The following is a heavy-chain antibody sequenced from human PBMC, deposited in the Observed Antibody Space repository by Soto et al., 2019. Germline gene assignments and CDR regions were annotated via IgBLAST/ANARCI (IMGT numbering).Heavy chain of an antibody. Sequence: HEESRKISCKGSGYSFTNYYIAWVRQLPGKGLEWMGIINPGDSDTRYNPSFQGQVTMSADKPISTAYLQWGSLQASDTAMYYCALSYLIESASSETYMVVWGE. CDR3: ALSYLIESASSETYMVV. D-gene: IGHD2-21*01. V-gene: IGHV5-51*01. J-gene: IGHJ6*03. CDR1: GYSFTNYY. CDR2: INPGDSDT.